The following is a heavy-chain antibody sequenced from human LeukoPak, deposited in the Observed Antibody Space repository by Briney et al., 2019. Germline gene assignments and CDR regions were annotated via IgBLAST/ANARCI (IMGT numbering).Heavy chain of an antibody. CDR3: AKGIRGSGWFGGAFDI. CDR2: IYSGGST. J-gene: IGHJ3*02. V-gene: IGHV3-66*01. CDR1: GFTVSSNY. D-gene: IGHD6-19*01. Sequence: GGSLRLSCAASGFTVSSNYMSWVRQAPGKGLEWVSVIYSGGSTYYADSVKGRFTISRDNSKNTLYLQMNSLRAEDTAVYYCAKGIRGSGWFGGAFDIWGQGTMVTVSS.